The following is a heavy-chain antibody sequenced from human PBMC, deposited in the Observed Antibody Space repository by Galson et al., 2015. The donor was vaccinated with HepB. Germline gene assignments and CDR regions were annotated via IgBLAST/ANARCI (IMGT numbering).Heavy chain of an antibody. CDR2: IYYSGST. J-gene: IGHJ4*02. V-gene: IGHV4-59*01. CDR3: ARDHSSSWLFDY. D-gene: IGHD6-13*01. CDR1: GGSISSYY. Sequence: LSLTCTVSGGSISSYYWSWIRQPPGEGLEWIGYIYYSGSTNYNPSLKSRVTISVDTSKNQFSLKLSSVTAADTAVYYCARDHSSSWLFDYWGQGTLVTVSS.